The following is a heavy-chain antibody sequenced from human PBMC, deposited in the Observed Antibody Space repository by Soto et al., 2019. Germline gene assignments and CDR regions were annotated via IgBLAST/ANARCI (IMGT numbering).Heavy chain of an antibody. V-gene: IGHV1-8*02. CDR2: INPYSGNT. D-gene: IGHD6-6*01. CDR3: AREKGSSGFDP. CDR1: GYTFTSYG. J-gene: IGHJ5*02. Sequence: ASVKVSCKASGYTFTSYGISWVRQAPGQGLEWMGWINPYSGNTSYAQKLQGRVTMTRNTSTSTAYMELSSLRSEDTAVYYCAREKGSSGFDPWSQGTLVTVSS.